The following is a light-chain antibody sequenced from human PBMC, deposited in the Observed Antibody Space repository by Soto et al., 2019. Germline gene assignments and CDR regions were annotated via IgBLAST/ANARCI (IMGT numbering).Light chain of an antibody. CDR3: SSNISSPSLRV. CDR2: EVS. V-gene: IGLV2-14*01. J-gene: IGLJ3*02. CDR1: SSDVGASKY. Sequence: QSALTQPASVSGSPGQSITISCTGTSSDVGASKYVSWYQQHPGKAPKLMIYEVSNRPSGVSNRFSGSKSGNTASLTISGLQAEDEGDYYCSSNISSPSLRVFGGGTKLTVL.